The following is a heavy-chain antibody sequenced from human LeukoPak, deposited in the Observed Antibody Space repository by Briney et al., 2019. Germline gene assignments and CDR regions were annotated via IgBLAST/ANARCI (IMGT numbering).Heavy chain of an antibody. CDR1: GYTFTSYG. D-gene: IGHD6-13*01. CDR3: ATGPQGGIAPDY. V-gene: IGHV1-18*01. Sequence: GASVKVSCKASGYTFTSYGISWVRQAPGQGREGMGWISAYNGNTNYEQKLQGRVTITTDTATRTAYMELRSLRSDDTAVYYCATGPQGGIAPDYWGQGTLVTVSS. CDR2: ISAYNGNT. J-gene: IGHJ4*02.